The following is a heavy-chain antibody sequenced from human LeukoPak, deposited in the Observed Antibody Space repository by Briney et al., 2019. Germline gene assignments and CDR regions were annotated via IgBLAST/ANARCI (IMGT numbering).Heavy chain of an antibody. J-gene: IGHJ4*02. V-gene: IGHV3-23*01. CDR2: ISASGGST. CDR1: GFTFSSYA. CDR3: ARTQTEYSYGHPYCFDY. Sequence: GGSLRLSCAASGFTFSSYAMTWVRQAPGKGLEWVSAISASGGSTYYADSVKGRFTISGDNSKNTLYLQMNSLRAEDTAVYYCARTQTEYSYGHPYCFDYWGQGTLVTVSS. D-gene: IGHD5-18*01.